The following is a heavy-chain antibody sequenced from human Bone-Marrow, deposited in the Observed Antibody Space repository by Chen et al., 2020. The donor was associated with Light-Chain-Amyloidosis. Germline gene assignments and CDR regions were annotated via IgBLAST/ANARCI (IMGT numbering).Heavy chain of an antibody. V-gene: IGHV4-59*01. CDR1: GGSISSYY. CDR2: IYYSGST. J-gene: IGHJ6*04. CDR3: ARGRQTFGV. Sequence: QVQLQESGPGLVKPSATLSLTCTVSGGSISSYYWSWIRQPPGKGLEWIGYIYYSGSTNYNPSLKSRVTISVDTSKNQFSLKLSSVTAADTAVYYCARGRQTFGVWGKGTTVTVSS. D-gene: IGHD3-10*01.